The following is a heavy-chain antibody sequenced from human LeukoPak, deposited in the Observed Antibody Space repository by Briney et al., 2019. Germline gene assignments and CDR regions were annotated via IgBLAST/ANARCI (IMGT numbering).Heavy chain of an antibody. CDR3: AREIMGSGSPDYYYYMDV. CDR1: GYTFTSYG. D-gene: IGHD3-10*01. J-gene: IGHJ6*03. Sequence: ASVKVPCKASGYTFTSYGISWVRQAPGQGLEWMGWISAYNGNTNYAQKFQGRVTMTRDMSTSTVYMELSSLRSEDTAVYYCAREIMGSGSPDYYYYMDVWGKGTTVTVSS. V-gene: IGHV1-18*01. CDR2: ISAYNGNT.